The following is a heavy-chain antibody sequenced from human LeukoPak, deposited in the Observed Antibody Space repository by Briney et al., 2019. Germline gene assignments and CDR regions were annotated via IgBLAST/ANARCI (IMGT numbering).Heavy chain of an antibody. CDR2: MNPNSGNT. Sequence: ASVNVSSKASGYTFTNYDINWVRQATGQGLEWMGWMNPNSGNTGYAEKFQGRVTITRDTSITTAYMELSSLRSEDSAVYYCARGPAYNNYGASYYYCMDVWGKGNPFTASS. J-gene: IGHJ6*03. CDR1: GYTFTNYD. CDR3: ARGPAYNNYGASYYYCMDV. D-gene: IGHD4-11*01. V-gene: IGHV1-8*03.